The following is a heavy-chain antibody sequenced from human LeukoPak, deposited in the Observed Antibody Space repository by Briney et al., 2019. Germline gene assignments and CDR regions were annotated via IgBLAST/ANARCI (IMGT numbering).Heavy chain of an antibody. J-gene: IGHJ4*02. CDR2: IYHSGST. CDR3: ARAVGTSRNLDY. D-gene: IGHD4-23*01. CDR1: GYSISSGFY. V-gene: IGHV4-38-2*02. Sequence: SETLFLTCTVSGYSISSGFYWGWIRPPPGKGLECIGSIYHSGSTYYNPSLKSRVTISVDTSKNQFSLNLSSVTAADTAMYYCARAVGTSRNLDYWGQGTLVTVSS.